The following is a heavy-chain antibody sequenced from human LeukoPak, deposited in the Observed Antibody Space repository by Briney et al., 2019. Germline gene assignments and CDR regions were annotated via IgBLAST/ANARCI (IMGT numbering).Heavy chain of an antibody. J-gene: IGHJ5*02. CDR2: ISYDGTNK. CDR3: AKDFRENINYAWESSPFDP. V-gene: IGHV3-30*18. Sequence: GGSLRLSCVASGFNFNNYGMHWVRQAPGKGLEWVTFISYDGTNKHYADSVRGRFANSRDNSKNTPYLQMNSLRAEDTAVYYCAKDFRENINYAWESSPFDPWGQGTLVTVSS. D-gene: IGHD3-10*01. CDR1: GFNFNNYG.